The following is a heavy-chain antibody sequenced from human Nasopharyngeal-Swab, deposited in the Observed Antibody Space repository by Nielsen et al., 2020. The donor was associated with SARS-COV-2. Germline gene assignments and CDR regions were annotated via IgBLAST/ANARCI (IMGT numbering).Heavy chain of an antibody. CDR2: INSDGSST. V-gene: IGHV3-74*01. CDR1: GFTFSSYW. CDR3: ARYGRTTVDY. Sequence: GESLKISCAASGFTFSSYWMHWVRQAPGKGPVWVSRINSDGSSTSYADSVKGRFTISRDNAKNTLYLQMNSLRAEDTAVYYCARYGRTTVDYWGQGTLVTVSS. J-gene: IGHJ4*02. D-gene: IGHD2/OR15-2a*01.